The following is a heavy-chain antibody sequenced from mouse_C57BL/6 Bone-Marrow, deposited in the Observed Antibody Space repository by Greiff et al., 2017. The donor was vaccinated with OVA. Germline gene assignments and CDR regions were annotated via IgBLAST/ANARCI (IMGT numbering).Heavy chain of an antibody. D-gene: IGHD1-1*01. CDR1: GYTFTSYW. J-gene: IGHJ2*01. Sequence: QVQLQQPGAELVRPGSSVKLSCKASGYTFTSYWMHWVKQRPIQGLEWIGNIDPSDSETHYNQKFKDKATLTVDKSSSTAYMQLSSLTSEDSAVYYCARYYYGSSFYFDDWGQGTTLTVSS. CDR2: IDPSDSET. V-gene: IGHV1-52*01. CDR3: ARYYYGSSFYFDD.